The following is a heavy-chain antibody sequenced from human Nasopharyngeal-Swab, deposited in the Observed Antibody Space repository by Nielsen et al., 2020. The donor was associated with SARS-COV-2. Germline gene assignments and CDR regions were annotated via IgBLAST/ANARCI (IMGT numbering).Heavy chain of an antibody. CDR3: ARGYDFWSGYYSAYFDY. CDR1: GDSISSYY. D-gene: IGHD3-3*01. Sequence: SETLSLTCTVSGDSISSYYWSWIRQPPGKGLQLIGYIYYSGSTNYNPSLKSRVTISVDTSKNQFSLKLSSVTAADTAVYYCARGYDFWSGYYSAYFDYWGQGTLVTVSS. CDR2: IYYSGST. V-gene: IGHV4-59*01. J-gene: IGHJ4*02.